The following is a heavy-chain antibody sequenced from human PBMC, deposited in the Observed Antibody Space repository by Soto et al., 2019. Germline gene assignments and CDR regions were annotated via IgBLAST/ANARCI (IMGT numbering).Heavy chain of an antibody. CDR1: GFTFSGNW. CDR2: INSDGTTK. D-gene: IGHD6-19*01. J-gene: IGHJ4*02. V-gene: IGHV3-74*01. CDR3: ARGPFGWYGFDY. Sequence: EVQLVESGGGLVQPGGSLRLSCAGSGFTFSGNWMHWVRQAPGKGLVWVSRINSDGTTKNYADSVKGRFTISKDNAKNTLFLQMSSLRAEDTAVYYCARGPFGWYGFDYWGQGTLITVSS.